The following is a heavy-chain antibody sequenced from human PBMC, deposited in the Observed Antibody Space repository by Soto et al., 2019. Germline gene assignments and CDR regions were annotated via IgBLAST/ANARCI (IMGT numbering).Heavy chain of an antibody. D-gene: IGHD3-22*01. CDR2: ISAYNGNT. V-gene: IGHV1-18*01. Sequence: ASVKVSCKASGYTFTSYGISWVRHAPGQGLEWMGWISAYNGNTNYAQRLQGRVTMTTDTSTSTAYMELRSLRSDDTAVYYCARDLYYYDSPLDAFDIWGQGTMVNVSS. CDR3: ARDLYYYDSPLDAFDI. J-gene: IGHJ3*02. CDR1: GYTFTSYG.